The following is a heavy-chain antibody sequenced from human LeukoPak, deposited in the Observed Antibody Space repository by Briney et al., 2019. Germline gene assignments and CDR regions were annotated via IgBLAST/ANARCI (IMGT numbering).Heavy chain of an antibody. J-gene: IGHJ4*02. CDR3: ARDPTGTTRPTTSTSDY. CDR2: IIPILGIA. D-gene: IGHD1-7*01. V-gene: IGHV1-69*04. Sequence: SVKVSCKASGGTFSSYTISWVRQAPGQGLEWMGRIIPILGIANYAQEFQGRVAITADKSTSTAYMELSGLRSEDTAVYYCARDPTGTTRPTTSTSDYWGQGTLVTVSS. CDR1: GGTFSSYT.